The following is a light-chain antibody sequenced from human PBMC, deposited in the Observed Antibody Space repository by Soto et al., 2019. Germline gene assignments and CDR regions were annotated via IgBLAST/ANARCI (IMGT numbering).Light chain of an antibody. CDR1: QSVSSN. CDR3: LHHGSSLWT. V-gene: IGKV3-20*01. Sequence: VMTHSPATLSVSPGARSTLPCRARQSVSSNLAWYQQKPGQAPRLLIYGASTRATGIPDRFSGSGYGTDFNLTISRLEPEDFAMYYCLHHGSSLWTFGQGTKVDIK. CDR2: GAS. J-gene: IGKJ1*01.